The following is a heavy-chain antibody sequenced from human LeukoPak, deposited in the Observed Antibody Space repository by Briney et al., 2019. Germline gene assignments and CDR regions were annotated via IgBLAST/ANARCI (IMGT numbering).Heavy chain of an antibody. D-gene: IGHD3-3*01. J-gene: IGHJ6*03. Sequence: ASVKVSCKASGYTFTSYGISWVRQAPGQGLEWMGWISAYNGNTNYAQKLQGRVTMTTDTSTSTAYMELRSLRSDDTAVYYCARGLITIFGVVKMAYYYYMDVWGKGTTVTVSS. CDR1: GYTFTSYG. CDR3: ARGLITIFGVVKMAYYYYMDV. CDR2: ISAYNGNT. V-gene: IGHV1-18*01.